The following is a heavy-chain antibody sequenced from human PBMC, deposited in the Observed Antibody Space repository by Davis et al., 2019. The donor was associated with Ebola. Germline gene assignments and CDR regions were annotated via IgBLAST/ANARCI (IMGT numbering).Heavy chain of an antibody. CDR2: ISGSGGST. J-gene: IGHJ6*02. Sequence: GGSLRLSCAASGFTFSSYAMSWVRQAPGKGLEWVSAISGSGGSTYYADSVKGRFTISRDNSKNTLYLQMNSLRAEDTAVYYCARDVGHDYGDYISGMDVWGQGTTVTVSS. D-gene: IGHD4-17*01. V-gene: IGHV3-23*01. CDR1: GFTFSSYA. CDR3: ARDVGHDYGDYISGMDV.